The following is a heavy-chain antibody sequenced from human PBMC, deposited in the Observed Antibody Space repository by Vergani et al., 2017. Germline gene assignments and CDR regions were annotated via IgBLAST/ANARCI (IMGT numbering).Heavy chain of an antibody. CDR2: MFYSGTT. J-gene: IGHJ6*02. CDR1: DGSINSRSYY. D-gene: IGHD3-22*01. V-gene: IGHV4-39*01. CDR3: ARGKYNSGDYYYYYGLDV. Sequence: QLQESGPGLVKASQTLSLTCSVSDGSINSRSYYWAWIRQPPGKGLEWIGMMFYSGTTYYNPSLKSRVTIFLDTSKSQFSLKVTSVTAADTAVYFCARGKYNSGDYYYYYGLDVWGQGTTATVSS.